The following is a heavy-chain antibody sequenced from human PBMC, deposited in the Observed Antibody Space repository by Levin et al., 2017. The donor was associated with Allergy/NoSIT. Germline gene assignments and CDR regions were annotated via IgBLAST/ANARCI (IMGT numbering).Heavy chain of an antibody. CDR2: INPNSGGT. Sequence: PGASVKVSCKASGYTFTGYYMHWVRQAPGQGLEWMGWINPNSGGTNYAQKFQGRVTMTRDTSISTAYMELSRLRSDDTAVYYCAREKTYDILTGLSYWGQGTLVTVSS. V-gene: IGHV1-2*02. D-gene: IGHD3-9*01. CDR1: GYTFTGYY. CDR3: AREKTYDILTGLSY. J-gene: IGHJ4*02.